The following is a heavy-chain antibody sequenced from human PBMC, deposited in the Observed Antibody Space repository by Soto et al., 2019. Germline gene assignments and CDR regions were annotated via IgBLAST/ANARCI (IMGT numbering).Heavy chain of an antibody. CDR3: ARELYGDLNYFDY. CDR1: GYTFTSYG. J-gene: IGHJ4*02. CDR2: ISAYNGNT. V-gene: IGHV1-18*01. D-gene: IGHD4-17*01. Sequence: QIQLVQSGAEVKKPGASVKVSCKASGYTFTSYGISWVRQAPGQGLEWMGRISAYNGNTNYAEKLQGRVTISTDASTSAAHMELRSLKSDDTAVYYCARELYGDLNYFDYWGQGTLVTVSS.